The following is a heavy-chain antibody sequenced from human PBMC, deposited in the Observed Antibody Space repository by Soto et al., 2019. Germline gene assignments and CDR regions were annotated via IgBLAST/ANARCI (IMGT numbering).Heavy chain of an antibody. J-gene: IGHJ4*02. CDR3: TRRVNQFDY. D-gene: IGHD2-2*01. CDR1: GGSVSSTYD. CDR2: IYYTGIT. V-gene: IGHV4-61*03. Sequence: SETLSLTCAVSGGSVSSTYDWSWIRQPPGKGLEWIGYIYYTGITGYNPSLKSRVSISVDTSKNHLSLKLNSVTAADTAMYYCTRRVNQFDYWGQGTLVTVSS.